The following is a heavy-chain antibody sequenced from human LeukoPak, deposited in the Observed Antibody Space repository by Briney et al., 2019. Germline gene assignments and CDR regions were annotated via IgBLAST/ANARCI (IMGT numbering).Heavy chain of an antibody. J-gene: IGHJ4*02. V-gene: IGHV3-7*01. CDR2: IKHDGSEK. CDR3: ATDRGWRTSGYYLYYFEY. CDR1: GFIFTNYF. Sequence: GGSLRLSCAASGFIFTNYFMSWVRQAPGKGLEWVASIKHDGSEKYYVDSVRGRFTISRDNTMNSLYLQMSSLRAEDTAVYYCATDRGWRTSGYYLYYFEYWGQGTLATYSS. D-gene: IGHD3-3*01.